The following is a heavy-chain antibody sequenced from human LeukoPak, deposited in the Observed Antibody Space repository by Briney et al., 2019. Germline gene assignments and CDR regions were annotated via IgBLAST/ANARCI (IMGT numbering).Heavy chain of an antibody. CDR1: GYSINSGYY. Sequence: PSETLSLTCAVSGYSINSGYYWGWIRLPPGKGLEWIGTIYHSGSTYYNPSLKSRVTIAVDTSKNQFSLKLSSVTAADTAVYYCARGQWLVPIDYWGQGTLVTVSS. CDR2: IYHSGST. J-gene: IGHJ4*02. CDR3: ARGQWLVPIDY. D-gene: IGHD6-19*01. V-gene: IGHV4-38-2*01.